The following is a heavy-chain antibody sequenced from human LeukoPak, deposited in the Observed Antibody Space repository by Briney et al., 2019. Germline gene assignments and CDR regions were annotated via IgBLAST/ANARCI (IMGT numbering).Heavy chain of an antibody. Sequence: GRSQRLSCAASGFTFSSYGMHWVRQAPGKGLEWVAVIWYDGSNKYYADSVKGRFTISRDNSKNTLYLQMNSLRAEDTAVYYCARDKYSSGVSAFDIWGQGTMVTVSS. J-gene: IGHJ3*02. CDR1: GFTFSSYG. V-gene: IGHV3-33*01. CDR2: IWYDGSNK. CDR3: ARDKYSSGVSAFDI. D-gene: IGHD6-19*01.